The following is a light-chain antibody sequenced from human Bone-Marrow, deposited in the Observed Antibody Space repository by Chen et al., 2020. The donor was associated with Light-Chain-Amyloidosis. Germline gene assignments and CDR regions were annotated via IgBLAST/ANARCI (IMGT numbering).Light chain of an antibody. Sequence: SYVLTQPSSVSVAPGPTATLACGENNIGSTSLPWNQQEPGQAPLLVVYDDSDRPSGIPERLSGSNSGNTATLTISRVEAGDEADYYCQVWDRSSDRPVFGGGTKLTVL. V-gene: IGLV3-21*02. J-gene: IGLJ3*02. CDR2: DDS. CDR1: NIGSTS. CDR3: QVWDRSSDRPV.